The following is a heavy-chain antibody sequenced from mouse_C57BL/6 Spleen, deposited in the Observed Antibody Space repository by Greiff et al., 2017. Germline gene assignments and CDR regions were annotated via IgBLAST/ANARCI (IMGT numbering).Heavy chain of an antibody. V-gene: IGHV1-59*01. J-gene: IGHJ4*01. CDR1: GYTFTSYW. CDR3: ARIGSSYSYYYAMDY. Sequence: QVQLQQPGAELVRPGTSVKLSCKASGYTFTSYWMHWVKQRPGQGLEWIGVIDPSDSYTNYNQKFKGKDTLTVDTSSSTAYMQLSSLTSEDSAVYYCARIGSSYSYYYAMDYWGQGTSVTVSS. D-gene: IGHD1-1*01. CDR2: IDPSDSYT.